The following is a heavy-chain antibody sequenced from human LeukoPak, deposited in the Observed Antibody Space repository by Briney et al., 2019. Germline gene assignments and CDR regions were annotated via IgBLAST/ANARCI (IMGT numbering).Heavy chain of an antibody. CDR1: GGSISSSSYY. D-gene: IGHD2-15*01. J-gene: IGHJ4*02. CDR3: ARLYCSGGSCYLDY. Sequence: SETLSLTCTVPGGSISSSSYYWGWIRQPPGKGLEWIGSIYYSGSTYYNPSLKSRVTISVDTSKNQFSLKLSSVTAADTAVYYCARLYCSGGSCYLDYWGQGTLVTVSS. CDR2: IYYSGST. V-gene: IGHV4-39*01.